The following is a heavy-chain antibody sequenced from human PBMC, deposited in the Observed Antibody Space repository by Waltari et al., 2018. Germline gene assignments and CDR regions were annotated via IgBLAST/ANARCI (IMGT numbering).Heavy chain of an antibody. CDR2: ISGSGGST. V-gene: IGHV3-23*01. J-gene: IGHJ4*02. Sequence: EVQLLESGGGLVQPGGSLRLSCAASGFTFSSYAMSWVRQAPGKGLEWVSAISGSGGSTYYADSVKGRFTISRDNSKNTLYLQMNSLRAEDTAVYYCARDAGYDYIWGSSFDYWGQGTLVTVSS. D-gene: IGHD3-16*01. CDR3: ARDAGYDYIWGSSFDY. CDR1: GFTFSSYA.